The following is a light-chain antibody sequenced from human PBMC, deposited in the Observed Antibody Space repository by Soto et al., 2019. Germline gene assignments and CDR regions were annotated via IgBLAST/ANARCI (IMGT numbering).Light chain of an antibody. J-gene: IGKJ2*01. Sequence: DVVMTQTPLSLSVAPGQPASISCKSSQSLLHITGETFLFWYLQKPGQSPQLLIYEVSTRVSGVPDRFSGSGSGTDFTLTISRLEPDDVAVYYCQQYDTSPPMYTFGQGTKVDIK. CDR2: EVS. V-gene: IGKV2-29*01. CDR1: QSLLHITGETF. CDR3: QQYDTSPPMYT.